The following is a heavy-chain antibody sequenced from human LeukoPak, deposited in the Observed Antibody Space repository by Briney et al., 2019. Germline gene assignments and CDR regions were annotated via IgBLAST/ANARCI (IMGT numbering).Heavy chain of an antibody. CDR1: GYTFTSYA. CDR2: INAGNGNT. J-gene: IGHJ6*02. V-gene: IGHV1-3*01. D-gene: IGHD1-26*01. CDR3: ARVVGANEYYGMDV. Sequence: ASVKVSCKASGYTFTSYAMHWVRQAPGQRLEWMGWINAGNGNTKYSQKFQGRVTITRDTSASTAYMELSSLRSEDTAVYYCARVVGANEYYGMDVWGQGTTVTVSS.